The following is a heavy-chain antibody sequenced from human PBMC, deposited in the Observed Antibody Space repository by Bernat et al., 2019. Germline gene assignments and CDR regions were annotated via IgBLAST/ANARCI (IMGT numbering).Heavy chain of an antibody. CDR2: IWYDGSNK. CDR3: ARVGELGVVNENGYYYGMDV. J-gene: IGHJ6*02. Sequence: QVQLVESGGGVVQPGRSLRLSCAASGFTFSSYGMHWVRQAPGKGLEWVAVIWYDGSNKYYADSVKGRFTISRDNSKNTLYLQMNSLRAEDTAVYYCARVGELGVVNENGYYYGMDVWGQWTTVTVSS. V-gene: IGHV3-33*01. CDR1: GFTFSSYG. D-gene: IGHD3-16*01.